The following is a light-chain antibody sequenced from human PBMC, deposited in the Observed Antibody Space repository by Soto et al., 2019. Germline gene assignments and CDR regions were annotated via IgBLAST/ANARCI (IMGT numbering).Light chain of an antibody. J-gene: IGKJ2*01. CDR3: QQYDILLRT. CDR2: DAS. Sequence: DIQMTQSPSSLSAFVGDRVTITCQASQDISKSLNWYQQKPGKAPKLLIYDASNLETGVPSRFSGAGSGTDFTFTISSLQPEDIATYYCQQYDILLRTFGQGTKLNVK. V-gene: IGKV1-33*01. CDR1: QDISKS.